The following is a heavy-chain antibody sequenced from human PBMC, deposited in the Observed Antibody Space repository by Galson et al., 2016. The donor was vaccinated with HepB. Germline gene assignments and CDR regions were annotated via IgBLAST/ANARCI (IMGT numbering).Heavy chain of an antibody. J-gene: IGHJ3*02. CDR3: AGAILPPFLRRFNAAYAFDI. Sequence: SLRLSCAASGFSFDDYTMHWVRQAPGKGLEWVSGISWNSGNMAYADSVKGRFTVSRDNAKNSVFLQMNSLRVEDTAVYFCAGAILPPFLRRFNAAYAFDIWGQGTMVTVSP. CDR1: GFSFDDYT. CDR2: ISWNSGNM. D-gene: IGHD1-26*01. V-gene: IGHV3-9*01.